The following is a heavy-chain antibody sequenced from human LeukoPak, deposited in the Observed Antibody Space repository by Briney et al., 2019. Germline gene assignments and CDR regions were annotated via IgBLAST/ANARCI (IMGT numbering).Heavy chain of an antibody. CDR1: GGSISSGSYY. D-gene: IGHD6-13*01. Sequence: PSETLSLTRTVSGGSISSGSYYWSWIWQPAGRGLEWIGRIYTSGSTDYNPSLESRATISVDTSKNQFSLELSSVTAADTAVYYCARVLGSSWYYFDYWGQGTLVTVSS. CDR3: ARVLGSSWYYFDY. CDR2: IYTSGST. V-gene: IGHV4-61*02. J-gene: IGHJ4*02.